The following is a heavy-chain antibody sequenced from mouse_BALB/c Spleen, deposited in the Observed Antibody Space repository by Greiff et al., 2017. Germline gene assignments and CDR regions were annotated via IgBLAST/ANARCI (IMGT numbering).Heavy chain of an antibody. V-gene: IGHV1-67*01. J-gene: IGHJ4*01. CDR2: ISTYYGNT. D-gene: IGHD1-1*01. CDR1: SYTFTDYA. CDR3: AREALLLAMDY. Sequence: VKLQESGPELVRPGVSVKISCKGSSYTFTDYAMHWVKQSHAKSLEWIGVISTYYGNTNYNQKFKGKATMTVDKSSSTAYMELARLTSEDSAVYYCAREALLLAMDYWGQGTSVTVSS.